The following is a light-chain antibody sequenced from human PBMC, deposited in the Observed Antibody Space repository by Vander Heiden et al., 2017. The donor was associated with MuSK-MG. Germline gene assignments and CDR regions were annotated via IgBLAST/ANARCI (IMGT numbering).Light chain of an antibody. CDR1: QDISNY. Sequence: DIQMTQSPSSLSASVGDRVTITFQASQDISNYLNWYQHKPGKAPKLLIYDASNLETGVPSRFSGSGSGTDFTFTISSMKPKNIATYYFQQEDNVLYTLGQGTKVEIK. CDR3: QQEDNVLYT. CDR2: DAS. J-gene: IGKJ2*01. V-gene: IGKV1-33*01.